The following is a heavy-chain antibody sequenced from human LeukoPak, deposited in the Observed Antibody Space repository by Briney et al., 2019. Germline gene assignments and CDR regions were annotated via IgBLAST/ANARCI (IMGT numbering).Heavy chain of an antibody. D-gene: IGHD3-16*02. V-gene: IGHV3-11*01. CDR2: ISSSGSTI. J-gene: IGHJ4*02. Sequence: GGSLRLSCAASGFTLSDYYMSWIRQAPGKGLEWVSYISSSGSTIYYADSVKGRFTISRDNAKNTLYLQMNSLRAEDTAVYYCAKVSYRLGELSLPSGRYYFDYWGQGTLVTVSS. CDR3: AKVSYRLGELSLPSGRYYFDY. CDR1: GFTLSDYY.